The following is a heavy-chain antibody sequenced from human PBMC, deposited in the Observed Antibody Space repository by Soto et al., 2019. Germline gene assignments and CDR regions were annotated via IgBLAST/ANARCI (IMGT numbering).Heavy chain of an antibody. J-gene: IGHJ4*02. D-gene: IGHD6-19*01. CDR1: GGSVSINTAA. V-gene: IGHV6-1*01. CDR2: TYYRSNWRH. CDR3: ARGVAGSGFDL. Sequence: QTLSLTFANSGGSVSINTAAWNWIRSSPSRGLEWLGRTYYRSNWRHDYAVSVKSRITVNPDTSKNHFSLQLNSVTPDDTAVYYCARGVAGSGFDLWGQGTLVTVSS.